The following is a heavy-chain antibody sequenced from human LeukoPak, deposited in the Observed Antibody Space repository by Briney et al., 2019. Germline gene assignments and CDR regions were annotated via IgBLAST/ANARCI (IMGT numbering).Heavy chain of an antibody. CDR1: GFTFSSYG. CDR3: TRDMIRGVPDYIDY. J-gene: IGHJ4*02. D-gene: IGHD3-10*01. V-gene: IGHV3-30*02. CDR2: IRYDGSNK. Sequence: AGGSLRLSCAASGFTFSSYGMHWVRQAPGKGLEWVAFIRYDGSNKYYADSVMGRFTISRDNSKSTLYLQMNSLRIEDTGFYYCTRDMIRGVPDYIDYWGQGTLVTVSS.